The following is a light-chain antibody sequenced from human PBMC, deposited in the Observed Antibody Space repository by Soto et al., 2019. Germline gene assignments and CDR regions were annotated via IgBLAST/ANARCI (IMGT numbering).Light chain of an antibody. CDR1: SGHISYA. J-gene: IGLJ2*01. Sequence: QLVLTQSPSASASLGASVKLTCTLSSGHISYAIAWHQKQPGKGPRYLMDLNNDGSHSKGDGIPDRFSGSSSGAERYLILSSLQSEDESDYSFQTWGNGVQVFGGGTKVTVL. CDR3: QTWGNGVQV. V-gene: IGLV4-69*01. CDR2: LNNDGSH.